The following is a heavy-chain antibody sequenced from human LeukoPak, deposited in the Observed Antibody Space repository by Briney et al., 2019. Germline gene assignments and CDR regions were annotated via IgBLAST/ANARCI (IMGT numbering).Heavy chain of an antibody. Sequence: SVKVSCKASGGTFSSYAISWVRQAPGQGLEWMGRIIPILGIANYAQKFQGRVIMTRDPSTSTAYMELQSLTSDDTAVYYCAREKEYCGGDCSVFDSWGQGTLVTVPS. V-gene: IGHV1-69*04. CDR2: IIPILGIA. D-gene: IGHD2-21*02. CDR1: GGTFSSYA. CDR3: AREKEYCGGDCSVFDS. J-gene: IGHJ4*02.